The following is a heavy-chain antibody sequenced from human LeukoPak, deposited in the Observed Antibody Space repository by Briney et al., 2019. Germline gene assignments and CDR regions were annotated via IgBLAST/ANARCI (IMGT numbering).Heavy chain of an antibody. CDR3: ARDSRSRGGDTAMVNRPYYYYYYGMDV. CDR1: GGSISSSSYY. D-gene: IGHD5-18*01. Sequence: SETLSLTCTVSGGSISSSSYYWGWIRQPPGKGLEWIGSIYYSGSTYYNPSLKSRVTISVDTSKNQFSLKLSSVTAADTAVYYCARDSRSRGGDTAMVNRPYYYYYYGMDVWGQGTTVTVSS. J-gene: IGHJ6*02. V-gene: IGHV4-39*07. CDR2: IYYSGST.